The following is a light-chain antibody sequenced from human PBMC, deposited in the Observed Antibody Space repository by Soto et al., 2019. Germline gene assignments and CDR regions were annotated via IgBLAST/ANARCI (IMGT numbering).Light chain of an antibody. CDR2: GAS. CDR1: QTIASSN. J-gene: IGKJ4*01. Sequence: EIVLTQSPGTLSLSPGDRATLSCRASQTIASSNLAWYQQKPGQAPRLLIFGASSRATGIPDRFSGSGSETEFTLTISRLEPEDFGVYYCQQYDKSLPPVTFGGGTKVEI. V-gene: IGKV3-20*01. CDR3: QQYDKSLPPVT.